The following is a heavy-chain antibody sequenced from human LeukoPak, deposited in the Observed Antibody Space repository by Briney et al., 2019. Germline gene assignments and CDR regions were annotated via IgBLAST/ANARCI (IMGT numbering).Heavy chain of an antibody. D-gene: IGHD2-15*01. CDR1: GFTFSSYN. CDR3: ARVLETDCRGGSCYSGLDY. J-gene: IGHJ4*02. V-gene: IGHV3-21*01. CDR2: ISRTGSYI. Sequence: PGGSLRLSCAASGFTFSSYNMNWVRQAPGRGLEWVSSISRTGSYIYYADSLKGRFTISRDNAQNSLYLQMNSLRVEDTAVYYCARVLETDCRGGSCYSGLDYWGQGTLVTVSS.